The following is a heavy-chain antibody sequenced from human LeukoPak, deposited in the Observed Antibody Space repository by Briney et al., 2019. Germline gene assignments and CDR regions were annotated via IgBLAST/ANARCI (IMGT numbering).Heavy chain of an antibody. CDR1: GGTFSSYA. J-gene: IGHJ3*02. Sequence: ASVKVSCKASGGTFSSYAISWVRQAPGQGLEWMGGIIPIFGTANYAQKFQGRVTITTDESTSTAYMELSSLRSEDTAVYYCASTPGSGSYYAGGAFDIWGQGTMVTVSS. V-gene: IGHV1-69*05. CDR3: ASTPGSGSYYAGGAFDI. D-gene: IGHD1-26*01. CDR2: IIPIFGTA.